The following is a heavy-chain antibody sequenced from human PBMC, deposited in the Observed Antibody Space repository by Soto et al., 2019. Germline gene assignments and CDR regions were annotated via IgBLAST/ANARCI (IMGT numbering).Heavy chain of an antibody. Sequence: GGSLRLSCAASGFTFSSYAMSWVRQAPGKGLEWVSAISGSGGSTYYADSVKGRFTISRDNSKNTLYLQMNSLRAEDTAVYYCAKDPIAVAGSRGVFDYWGQGTLVTVSS. D-gene: IGHD6-19*01. CDR3: AKDPIAVAGSRGVFDY. J-gene: IGHJ4*02. CDR1: GFTFSSYA. CDR2: ISGSGGST. V-gene: IGHV3-23*01.